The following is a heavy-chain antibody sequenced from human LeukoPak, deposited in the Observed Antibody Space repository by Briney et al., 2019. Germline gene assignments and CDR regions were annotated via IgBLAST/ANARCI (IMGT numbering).Heavy chain of an antibody. V-gene: IGHV3-48*01. D-gene: IGHD3-10*01. CDR1: GFTFSSHS. Sequence: GGSLRLSCAASGFTFSSHSMNWVRQAPGKGLEWVSYISSSSTIYYADSVKGRFTISRDNAKNALYLQMNSLRAEDTAVYYCASWVPDRGFDYWGQGTLVTVSS. CDR3: ASWVPDRGFDY. J-gene: IGHJ4*02. CDR2: ISSSSTI.